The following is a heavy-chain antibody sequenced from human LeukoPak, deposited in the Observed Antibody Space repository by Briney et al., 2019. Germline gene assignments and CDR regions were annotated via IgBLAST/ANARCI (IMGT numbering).Heavy chain of an antibody. Sequence: ASVKVSCKASGYTFTSYGISWVRQAPGQGLEWMGWVSAYNGNTNYAQKLQGRVTMTTDTSTSTAYMELRSLRSDDTAVYYCARTPSTSETAAGSFDYWGQGTLVTVSS. J-gene: IGHJ4*02. D-gene: IGHD6-13*01. CDR2: VSAYNGNT. CDR3: ARTPSTSETAAGSFDY. CDR1: GYTFTSYG. V-gene: IGHV1-18*01.